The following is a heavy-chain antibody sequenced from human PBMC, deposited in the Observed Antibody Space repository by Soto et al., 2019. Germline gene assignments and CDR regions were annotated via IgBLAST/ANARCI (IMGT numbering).Heavy chain of an antibody. CDR2: IKTDGTYA. Sequence: EVQLVESGGDLVQPGGSLRLSCAASGFTFSTYWMHWVRQAPGKGLLWVSRIKTDGTYATYADSVKGRFTISRENAKNKMYLQMNSLRVEDAAVYYCAAGGSGYYANWGQGTLVTVSS. V-gene: IGHV3-74*01. CDR1: GFTFSTYW. CDR3: AAGGSGYYAN. D-gene: IGHD3-22*01. J-gene: IGHJ4*02.